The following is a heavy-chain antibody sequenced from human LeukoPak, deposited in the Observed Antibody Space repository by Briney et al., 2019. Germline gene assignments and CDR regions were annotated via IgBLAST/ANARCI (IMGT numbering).Heavy chain of an antibody. V-gene: IGHV3-21*01. Sequence: GGSLRLSCAASGFTFNTFNMNWVRQAPGRGLEWVSSIASGGDYIYYADSVKGRFTTSRDNAKNSLSLQLNSLRVEDTAVYYCARGHYDVLAASYKWTPDYWGQGTLVTVSS. CDR2: IASGGDYI. CDR3: ARGHYDVLAASYKWTPDY. D-gene: IGHD3-9*01. J-gene: IGHJ4*02. CDR1: GFTFNTFN.